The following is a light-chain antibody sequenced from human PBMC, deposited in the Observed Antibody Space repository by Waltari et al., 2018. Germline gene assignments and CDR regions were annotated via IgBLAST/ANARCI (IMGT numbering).Light chain of an antibody. V-gene: IGKV1-39*01. CDR1: RTANRF. J-gene: IGKJ1*01. Sequence: DIQVVQSPSSLSASVGDTVTITCRTSRTANRFLNWYQHKPGKAPKLLIFAASILQTGAPSRFSGSGSGTDFTLNISSLQPEDFATYYCQQSYISPQTFGQGTRVEIK. CDR3: QQSYISPQT. CDR2: AAS.